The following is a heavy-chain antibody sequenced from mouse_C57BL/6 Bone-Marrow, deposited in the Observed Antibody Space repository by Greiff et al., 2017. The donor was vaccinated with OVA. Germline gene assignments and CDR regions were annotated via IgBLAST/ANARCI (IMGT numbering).Heavy chain of an antibody. Sequence: EVKLMESGGGFVQSGRSLRLSCATSGFTFSDFYMEWVRQAPGKGLEWIAASRNKANDYTTEYSASVKGRFIVSRDTSQSILYLQMNALRAEDTAIYYCARDAGYRYFDVWGTGTTVTVSS. J-gene: IGHJ1*03. CDR3: ARDAGYRYFDV. V-gene: IGHV7-1*01. CDR2: SRNKANDYTT. CDR1: GFTFSDFY.